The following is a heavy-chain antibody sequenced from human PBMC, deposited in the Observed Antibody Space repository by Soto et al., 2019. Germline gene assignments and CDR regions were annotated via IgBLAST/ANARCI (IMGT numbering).Heavy chain of an antibody. J-gene: IGHJ4*02. Sequence: QVQLVQSGAEVKKPGASVKVSCKASGYTFTSYGISWVRQAPGQGLEWMGWISAYNGNTDYAQKLQGRVIMTTDTSTSTAYMELRSLRSDDTAVYYCARDWGRGQFLTNKDYWGQGTLVTVSS. D-gene: IGHD3-9*01. CDR3: ARDWGRGQFLTNKDY. V-gene: IGHV1-18*01. CDR1: GYTFTSYG. CDR2: ISAYNGNT.